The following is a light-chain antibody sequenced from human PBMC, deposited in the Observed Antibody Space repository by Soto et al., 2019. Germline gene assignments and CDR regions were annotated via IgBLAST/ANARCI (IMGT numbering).Light chain of an antibody. Sequence: QSVLTQPPSVSAAPGQKVTISCSGSSSNIGNNYVSWYQQLPGTAPKLLIYYNNQRPSGIPDRFSASKSGTSATLGITGLQTGDEADYYCGTWDSSLSAVVFGGGTKLTVL. V-gene: IGLV1-51*01. J-gene: IGLJ2*01. CDR1: SSNIGNNY. CDR2: YNN. CDR3: GTWDSSLSAVV.